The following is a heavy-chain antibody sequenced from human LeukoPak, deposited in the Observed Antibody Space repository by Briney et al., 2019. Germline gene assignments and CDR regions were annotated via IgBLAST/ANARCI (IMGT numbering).Heavy chain of an antibody. V-gene: IGHV3-49*04. CDR2: IRSKAYGGTT. CDR3: TREGGSGSYTYYFDY. Sequence: GGSLRLSCTASGFTFGDYAMSWVRQAPGKGPEWVGFIRSKAYGGTTEYAASVKGRFTISRDDSKSIAYLQINSLKTEDTAVYYCTREGGSGSYTYYFDYWGQGTLVTVSS. D-gene: IGHD3-10*01. CDR1: GFTFGDYA. J-gene: IGHJ4*02.